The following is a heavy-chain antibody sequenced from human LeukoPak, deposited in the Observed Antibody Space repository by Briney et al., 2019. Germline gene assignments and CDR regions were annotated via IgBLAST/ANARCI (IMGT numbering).Heavy chain of an antibody. D-gene: IGHD3-22*01. V-gene: IGHV4-39*01. CDR1: GGSISSSSYY. Sequence: PSETLSLTCTVSGGSISSSSYYWGWIRQPPGKGLEWIGSIYYSGSTYYNPSLKSRFTISVDTSKNQFSLKLSSVTAADTAVYYCARPSYYYDSSGYYSLYWYFDLWGRGTLVTVSS. CDR3: ARPSYYYDSSGYYSLYWYFDL. J-gene: IGHJ2*01. CDR2: IYYSGST.